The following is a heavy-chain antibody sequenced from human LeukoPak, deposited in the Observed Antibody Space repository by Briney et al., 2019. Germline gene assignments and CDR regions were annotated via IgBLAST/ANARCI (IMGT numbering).Heavy chain of an antibody. CDR1: GFTFSSYE. V-gene: IGHV3-48*03. CDR3: ARAMATSFDV. CDR2: ISSSGSTI. Sequence: GGSLRLSCAASGFTFSSYEMNWVRQAPGKGLEWFSYISSSGSTIYYADSVKGRFTISRDNAKNSLYLQMNSLRAEDTAVYYCARAMATSFDVWGKGTTVTISS. D-gene: IGHD5-24*01. J-gene: IGHJ6*04.